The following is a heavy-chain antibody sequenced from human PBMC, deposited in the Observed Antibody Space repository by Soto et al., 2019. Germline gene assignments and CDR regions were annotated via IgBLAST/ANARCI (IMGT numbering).Heavy chain of an antibody. CDR2: ISSSSSYI. CDR3: AREPRYYYDSSGYLNWFDP. Sequence: TGGSLRLSCAASGFTFSSYSMNWVRQAPGKGLEWVSSISSSSSYIYYADSVKGRFTISRDNAKNSLYLQMNSLRDEDTAVYYCAREPRYYYDSSGYLNWFDPWGQGTLVTVSS. CDR1: GFTFSSYS. V-gene: IGHV3-21*01. J-gene: IGHJ5*02. D-gene: IGHD3-22*01.